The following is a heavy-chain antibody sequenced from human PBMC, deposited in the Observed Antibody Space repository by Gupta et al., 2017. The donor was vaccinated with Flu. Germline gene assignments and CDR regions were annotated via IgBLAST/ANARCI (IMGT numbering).Heavy chain of an antibody. Sequence: SWVRQSPGMGLEWIGEILPSGTTNYNPSLKSRVTISLDKPNNQFSLNLSSVTAADTAVYYCARYYYYYMDVWGRGTSVTVSS. J-gene: IGHJ6*03. V-gene: IGHV4-4*02. CDR3: ARYYYYYMDV. CDR2: ILPSGTT.